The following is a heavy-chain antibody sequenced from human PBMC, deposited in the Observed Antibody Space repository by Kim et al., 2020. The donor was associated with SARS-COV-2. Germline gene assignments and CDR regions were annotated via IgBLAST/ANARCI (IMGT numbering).Heavy chain of an antibody. CDR3: ARDPVDYKRTFDI. D-gene: IGHD4-4*01. J-gene: IGHJ3*02. Sequence: YAQKLQGRVTMTTDTSTSTAYMELRSLRSDDTAVYYCARDPVDYKRTFDIWGQGTMVTVSS. V-gene: IGHV1-18*01.